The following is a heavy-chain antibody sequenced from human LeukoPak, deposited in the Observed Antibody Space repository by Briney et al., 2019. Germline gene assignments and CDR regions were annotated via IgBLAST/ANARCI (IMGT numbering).Heavy chain of an antibody. CDR1: GFTFSGYW. Sequence: PGGSLRLSCAGSGFTFSGYWMTWVRQAPGRGLEWVANIKQDGSEQYYVDSVKGRFTISRDNAKNSLYLQMNSLRADDTAVYYCAGDLYGDYSQDYWGQGTLVTVSS. J-gene: IGHJ4*02. CDR3: AGDLYGDYSQDY. D-gene: IGHD4-17*01. V-gene: IGHV3-7*01. CDR2: IKQDGSEQ.